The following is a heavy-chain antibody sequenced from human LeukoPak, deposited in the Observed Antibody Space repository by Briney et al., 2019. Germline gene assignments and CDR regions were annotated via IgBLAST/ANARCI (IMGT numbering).Heavy chain of an antibody. D-gene: IGHD3-16*02. CDR3: ARGGSLSFWYYFDY. CDR2: IYYSGST. J-gene: IGHJ4*02. CDR1: GGSISSGGYY. Sequence: SETLSLTCTVSGGSISSGGYYWSWIRQHPGKGLEWIGYIYYSGSTYYNPSLKSRVTISVDTSKNQFSLKLSSVTAADTAVYYCARGGSLSFWYYFDYWGQGTLVTVSS. V-gene: IGHV4-31*03.